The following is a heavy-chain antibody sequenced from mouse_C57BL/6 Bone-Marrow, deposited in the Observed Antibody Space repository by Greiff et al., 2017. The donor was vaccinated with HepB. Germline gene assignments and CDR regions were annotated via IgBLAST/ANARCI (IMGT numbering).Heavy chain of an antibody. CDR2: INYDGSST. Sequence: LVESEGGLVQPGSSMKLSCTASGFTFSDYYMAWVRQVPEKGLEWVANINYDGSSTYYLDSLKSRFIISRDNAKNILYLQMSSLKSEDTATYYCARVDYGGYFDYWGQGTTLTVSS. CDR1: GFTFSDYY. J-gene: IGHJ2*01. CDR3: ARVDYGGYFDY. V-gene: IGHV5-16*01. D-gene: IGHD2-4*01.